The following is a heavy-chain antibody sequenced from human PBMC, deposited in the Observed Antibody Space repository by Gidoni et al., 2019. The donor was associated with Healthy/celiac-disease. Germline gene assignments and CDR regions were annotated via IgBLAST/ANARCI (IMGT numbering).Heavy chain of an antibody. D-gene: IGHD2-15*01. CDR3: AKDPGIVVVVAANLFDY. J-gene: IGHJ4*02. Sequence: QVQLVESGGGVVQPGRSLRLSCAASGFTFSSYGMHWVRQAPGKGLEWVAVISYDGSNKYYADSVKGRFTISRDNSKNTLYLQMNSLRAEDTAVYYCAKDPGIVVVVAANLFDYWGQGTLVTVSS. CDR2: ISYDGSNK. V-gene: IGHV3-30*18. CDR1: GFTFSSYG.